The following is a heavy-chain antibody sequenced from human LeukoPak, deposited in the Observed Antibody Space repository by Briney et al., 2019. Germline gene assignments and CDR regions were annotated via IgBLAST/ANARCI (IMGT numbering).Heavy chain of an antibody. CDR2: IRYDGSNK. V-gene: IGHV3-30*02. Sequence: GGSLRLSCGDSTFNFSDYGMHWVRQAPGKGLEWVAFIRYDGSNKYYADSVKGRFTISKDNSKNTLYLQMNSLRAEDTAVYYCAKDLRWHYYGSGSHDYWGQGTLVTVSS. CDR3: AKDLRWHYYGSGSHDY. D-gene: IGHD3-10*01. CDR1: TFNFSDYG. J-gene: IGHJ4*02.